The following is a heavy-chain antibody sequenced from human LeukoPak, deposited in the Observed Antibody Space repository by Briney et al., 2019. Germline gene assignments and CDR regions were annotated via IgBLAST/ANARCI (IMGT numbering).Heavy chain of an antibody. CDR1: GGSFSGYY. CDR2: IYYSGSA. CDR3: ARMGFYDYVWGSYLD. J-gene: IGHJ4*02. Sequence: RSSETLSLTCAVNGGSFSGYYWSWIRQPPGKGLEWIGYIYYSGSANYNPSLKSRVTISVDTSKNQFSLKLSSVTAADTAVYYCARMGFYDYVWGSYLDWGQGTLVTVSS. D-gene: IGHD3-16*01. V-gene: IGHV4-59*01.